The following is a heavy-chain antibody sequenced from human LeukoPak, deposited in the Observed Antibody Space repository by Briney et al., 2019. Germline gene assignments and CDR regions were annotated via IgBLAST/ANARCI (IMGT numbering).Heavy chain of an antibody. CDR2: IYPGDSDT. CDR3: ARGGYDPAYYFDY. J-gene: IGHJ4*02. CDR1: GYSFTSYW. Sequence: GESLKISCTASGYSFTSYWIGWVRQMPGKGLEWMGIIYPGDSDTRYSPSFQGQVTISADKSISTAYLQWSSLKASDTAMYYCARGGYDPAYYFDYWGQGTLVTVSS. D-gene: IGHD5-12*01. V-gene: IGHV5-51*01.